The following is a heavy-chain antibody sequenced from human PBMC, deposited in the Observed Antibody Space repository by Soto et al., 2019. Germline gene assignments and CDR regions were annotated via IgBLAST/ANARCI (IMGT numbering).Heavy chain of an antibody. CDR3: ASHLPLSGYYVLI. D-gene: IGHD3-10*02. CDR2: IYYSGST. V-gene: IGHV4-30-4*01. J-gene: IGHJ3*02. Sequence: QVQLQESGPGLVKPSQTLSLTCTVSGGSISSGDHDWSWIRLPPGKGLEWIGYIYYSGSTDYNPSLKSRVTIPADTSKTQFSLKLSSVTDVDPAVYYCASHLPLSGYYVLIWGQGTMVTVSS. CDR1: GGSISSGDHD.